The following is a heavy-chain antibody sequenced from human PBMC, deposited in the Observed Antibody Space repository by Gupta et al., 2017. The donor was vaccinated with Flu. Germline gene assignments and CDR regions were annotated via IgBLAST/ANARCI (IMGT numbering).Heavy chain of an antibody. J-gene: IGHJ6*02. Sequence: EVQLVESGGGLVQPGGSLRLSCAASGFTVSSNYMSWVRQAPGKGLEWVSVIYSGGSTYYADSVKGRFTISRDNSKNTLYLQMNSLRAEDTAVYYCARDGLAAAGGYYGMDVWGQGTTVTVSS. CDR3: ARDGLAAAGGYYGMDV. CDR2: IYSGGST. CDR1: GFTVSSNY. V-gene: IGHV3-66*02. D-gene: IGHD6-13*01.